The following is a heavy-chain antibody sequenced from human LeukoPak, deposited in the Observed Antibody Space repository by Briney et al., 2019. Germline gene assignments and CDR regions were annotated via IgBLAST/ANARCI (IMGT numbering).Heavy chain of an antibody. CDR3: AKVMSEGYYYGMDV. J-gene: IGHJ6*02. CDR2: ISYDGSNK. V-gene: IGHV3-30*18. D-gene: IGHD3-10*02. Sequence: GGSPRLSCAASGFTFSSYGMHWVRQTPGKGLEWVAVISYDGSNKYYADSVKGRFTISRDNSKNALYLQMNSLRAEDTAVYYCAKVMSEGYYYGMDVWGQGTTVTVSS. CDR1: GFTFSSYG.